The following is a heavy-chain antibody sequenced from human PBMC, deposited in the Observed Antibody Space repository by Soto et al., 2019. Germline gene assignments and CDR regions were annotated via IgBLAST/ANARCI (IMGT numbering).Heavy chain of an antibody. D-gene: IGHD3-10*01. CDR3: ARDRDDYGSGNYYNRIDF. CDR2: IIPIFGTP. J-gene: IGHJ4*02. Sequence: QVQLVQSGAEVKKPGSSVKVSCRASGGIFSTYAISWLRRAPGQGLEWMGGIIPIFGTPNYAQRFQGRVTITADESTSQDYMELSRLRSEDTAVYYCARDRDDYGSGNYYNRIDFWGQGTLVTVSS. CDR1: GGIFSTYA. V-gene: IGHV1-69*01.